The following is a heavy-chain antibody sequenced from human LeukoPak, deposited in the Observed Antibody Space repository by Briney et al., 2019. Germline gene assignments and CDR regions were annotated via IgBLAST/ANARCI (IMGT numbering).Heavy chain of an antibody. V-gene: IGHV4-30-2*01. CDR3: ARGHSGSYYESYYYYYMDV. CDR1: GGSISSGGYY. Sequence: SETLSLTCTVSGGSISSGGYYWSWIRQPPGKSLEWIGYIYHSGSTYYNPSLKSRVTISVDRSKNQFSLKLSSVTAADTAVYYCARGHSGSYYESYYYYYMDVWGKGTTVTVSS. D-gene: IGHD1-26*01. CDR2: IYHSGST. J-gene: IGHJ6*03.